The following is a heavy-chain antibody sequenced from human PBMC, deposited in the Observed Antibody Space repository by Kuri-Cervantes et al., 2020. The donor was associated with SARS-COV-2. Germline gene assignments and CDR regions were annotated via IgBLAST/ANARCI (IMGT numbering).Heavy chain of an antibody. CDR2: ISWNSGSI. V-gene: IGHV3-9*01. Sequence: GGSLRLSCAASGFTFDDYAMHWVRQAPGKGLEWVSGISWNSGSIGYADSVKGRFTISRDNAKNTLYLQMNSLRAEDTAVYYCASGYSIDYWGQGTRGTVSS. CDR1: GFTFDDYA. J-gene: IGHJ4*02. D-gene: IGHD3-3*01. CDR3: ASGYSIDY.